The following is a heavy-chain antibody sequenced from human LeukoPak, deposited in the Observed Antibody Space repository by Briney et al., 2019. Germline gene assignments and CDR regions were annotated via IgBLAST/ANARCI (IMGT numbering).Heavy chain of an antibody. CDR3: ARGPVGGWLRFLHMDV. Sequence: SETLSLTCAVYGGSFSGYYWSWIRQPPGKGLEWIGEINHSGSTNYNPSLKSRVTISVDTSKNQFSLKLSSVTAADTAVYYCARGPVGGWLRFLHMDVWGKGTTVTVPS. CDR1: GGSFSGYY. CDR2: INHSGST. V-gene: IGHV4-34*01. D-gene: IGHD5-12*01. J-gene: IGHJ6*03.